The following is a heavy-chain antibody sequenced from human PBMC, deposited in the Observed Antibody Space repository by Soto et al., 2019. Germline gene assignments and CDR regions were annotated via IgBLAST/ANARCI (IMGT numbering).Heavy chain of an antibody. D-gene: IGHD6-13*01. CDR3: AKDNFHSSSWYDY. CDR1: GVTFDDYA. V-gene: IGHV3-9*01. CDR2: ISWNSGSI. Sequence: GGSLRPSCAASGVTFDDYAMDWVRQAPGKGLEWVSGISWNSGSIGYADSVKGRFTISRDNAKNSLYLQMNSLRAEDTALYYCAKDNFHSSSWYDYWGQGTLVTVSS. J-gene: IGHJ4*02.